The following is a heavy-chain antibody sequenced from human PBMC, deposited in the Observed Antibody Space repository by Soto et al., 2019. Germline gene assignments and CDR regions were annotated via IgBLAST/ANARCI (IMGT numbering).Heavy chain of an antibody. Sequence: SETLSLTCTVSGGSISSSSYYWGWIRQPPGKGLEWIGSIYYSGSTYYNPSLKSRVTISVDTSKNQFSLKLSSVTAADTAVYYCARHERLNYDFWSGFNWFDPWGQGTLVTVSS. CDR1: GGSISSSSYY. CDR2: IYYSGST. D-gene: IGHD3-3*01. J-gene: IGHJ5*02. V-gene: IGHV4-39*01. CDR3: ARHERLNYDFWSGFNWFDP.